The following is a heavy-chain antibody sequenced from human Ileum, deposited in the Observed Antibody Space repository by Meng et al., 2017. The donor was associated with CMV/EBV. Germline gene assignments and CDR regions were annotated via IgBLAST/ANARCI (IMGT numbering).Heavy chain of an antibody. Sequence: SETLSLTCAVYGGSFSGYYWSWIRQPPGKGLEWIGEINHSGSTNYSPSLKSRVTISVDTSKNQFSLQLSSVTAADTAVYYCSRATGYCSGIVCYTFTYYYGMDVWGQGTTVTVS. D-gene: IGHD2-8*02. CDR2: INHSGST. CDR1: GGSFSGYY. CDR3: SRATGYCSGIVCYTFTYYYGMDV. V-gene: IGHV4-34*01. J-gene: IGHJ6*02.